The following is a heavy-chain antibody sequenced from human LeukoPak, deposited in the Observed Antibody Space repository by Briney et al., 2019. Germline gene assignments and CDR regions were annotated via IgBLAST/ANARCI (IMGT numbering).Heavy chain of an antibody. CDR3: ARTVHHCSGGSCYIFDY. V-gene: IGHV4-34*01. J-gene: IGHJ4*02. CDR2: INHSGST. CDR1: GGSFSGYY. D-gene: IGHD2-15*01. Sequence: PSETLSLTCAVYGGSFSGYYWSWIRQPPGKGLEWIGEINHSGSTNYNPSLKSRVTISLDTSKNQFSLKLSSVTAADTAVYYCARTVHHCSGGSCYIFDYWGQGTLVTVSS.